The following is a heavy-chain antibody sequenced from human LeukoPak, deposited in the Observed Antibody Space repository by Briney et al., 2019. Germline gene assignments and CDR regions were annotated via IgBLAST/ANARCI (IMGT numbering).Heavy chain of an antibody. CDR3: AKSEGFVLVTAIDP. V-gene: IGHV3-23*01. D-gene: IGHD2-21*02. Sequence: GGSLRLSCAASGFTFSSYAMSWVRQAPGKGLEWVSAISGSGGSTYYADSVKGRITISRDNSKNTLYLQMNSLRAEDTAVYYCAKSEGFVLVTAIDPWGQGTLVTVSS. CDR2: ISGSGGST. J-gene: IGHJ5*02. CDR1: GFTFSSYA.